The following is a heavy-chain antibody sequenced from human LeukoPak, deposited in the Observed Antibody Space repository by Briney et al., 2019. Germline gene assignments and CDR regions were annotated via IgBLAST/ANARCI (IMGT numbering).Heavy chain of an antibody. D-gene: IGHD6-6*01. CDR1: GYTFTGYY. V-gene: IGHV1-2*02. J-gene: IGHJ4*02. Sequence: ASVKVSCKASGYTFTGYYMHWVRQAPGQGLEWMGWINPNSGGTNYAQKFQGRVTMTRDTFISTAYMELSRLRSDDTAVYYCARDLSLAARGSPPAYWGQGTLVTVSS. CDR2: INPNSGGT. CDR3: ARDLSLAARGSPPAY.